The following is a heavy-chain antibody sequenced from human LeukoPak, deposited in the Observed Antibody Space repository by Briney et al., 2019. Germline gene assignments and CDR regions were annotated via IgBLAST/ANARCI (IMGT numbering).Heavy chain of an antibody. J-gene: IGHJ4*02. CDR1: GFAFRNYY. CDR2: ISNSGTII. CDR3: ARELAIAGRDLDY. D-gene: IGHD2/OR15-2a*01. Sequence: PGGSLRLSCAASGFAFRNYYMDWIRQAPGKGLEWVAYISNSGTIIYYAESVKGRFTISRDNAKNSLYLQMNSLRAEDTALYYCARELAIAGRDLDYWGQGTLVTVSS. V-gene: IGHV3-11*01.